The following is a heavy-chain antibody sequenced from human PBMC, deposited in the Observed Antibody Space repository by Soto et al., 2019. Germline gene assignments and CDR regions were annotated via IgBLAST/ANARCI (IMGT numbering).Heavy chain of an antibody. CDR2: ISSSSSYI. CDR3: ARGLYYYDSSGYYSP. Sequence: EVQLVESGGGLVKPGGSLRLYCAASGFTFSSYSMNWVRQAPGKGLEWVSSISSSSSYIYYADSVKGGFTISRDNAKNSLYLQMNSLRAEDTAVYYSARGLYYYDSSGYYSPWGQGTLVTVTS. J-gene: IGHJ5*02. D-gene: IGHD3-22*01. V-gene: IGHV3-21*01. CDR1: GFTFSSYS.